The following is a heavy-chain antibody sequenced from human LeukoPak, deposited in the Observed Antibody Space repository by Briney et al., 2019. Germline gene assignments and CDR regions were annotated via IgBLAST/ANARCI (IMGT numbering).Heavy chain of an antibody. CDR2: ISGSGGST. J-gene: IGHJ4*02. D-gene: IGHD2-15*01. CDR1: GFTFSSYA. V-gene: IGHV3-23*01. Sequence: GGFLRLSCAASGFTFSSYAMSWVRQAPGKGLEWVSAISGSGGSTYYADSVKGRFTISRDNSKNTLYLQMNSLRAEDTAIYYCAKVGWPHSGPTYYFDYWGQGTLVTVSS. CDR3: AKVGWPHSGPTYYFDY.